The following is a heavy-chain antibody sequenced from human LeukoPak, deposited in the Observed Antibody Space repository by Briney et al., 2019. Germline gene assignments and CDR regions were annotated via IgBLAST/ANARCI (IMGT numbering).Heavy chain of an antibody. CDR2: MSYDGSNK. J-gene: IGHJ4*02. CDR3: AKGSITMVRGVPLYFDY. D-gene: IGHD3-10*01. CDR1: GFTFSSYG. V-gene: IGHV3-30*18. Sequence: GGSLSLSCAASGFTFSSYGMHWVRQAPGKGLEWVAVMSYDGSNKYYADSVKGRFTISRDNSKNTLYLQMNSLRAEDTAVYYCAKGSITMVRGVPLYFDYWGQGTPVTVSS.